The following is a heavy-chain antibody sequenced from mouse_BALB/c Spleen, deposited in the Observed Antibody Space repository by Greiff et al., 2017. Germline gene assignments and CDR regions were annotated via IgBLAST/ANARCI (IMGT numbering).Heavy chain of an antibody. Sequence: VQLKESGGGLVQPGGSRKLSCAASGFTFSSFGMHWVRQAPEKGLEWVAYISSGSSTIYYADTVKGRFTISRDNPKNTLFLQMTSLRSEDTAMYYCARGGYFDYYAMDYWGQGTSVTVSS. V-gene: IGHV5-17*02. J-gene: IGHJ4*01. CDR1: GFTFSSFG. D-gene: IGHD2-3*01. CDR2: ISSGSSTI. CDR3: ARGGYFDYYAMDY.